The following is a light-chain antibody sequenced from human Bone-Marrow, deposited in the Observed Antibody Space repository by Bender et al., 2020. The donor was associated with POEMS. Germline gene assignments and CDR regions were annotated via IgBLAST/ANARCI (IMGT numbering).Light chain of an antibody. J-gene: IGLJ2*01. V-gene: IGLV2-14*01. CDR2: EVT. CDR1: STDVGRYAY. CDR3: CSYTDSSTLV. Sequence: QSALTQPPSASGSPGQSVTISCTGTSTDVGRYAYVSWHQHHPGKAPKLLLYEVTKRPSGVSNRFSGSKSGNTASLTISGLQSEDEAEYYCCSYTDSSTLVFGGGTKLTVL.